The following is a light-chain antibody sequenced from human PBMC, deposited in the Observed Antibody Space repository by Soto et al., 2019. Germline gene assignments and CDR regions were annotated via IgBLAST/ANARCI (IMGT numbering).Light chain of an antibody. Sequence: DVQVSLPTSSLSASVGDRVTITCRASQSISSYLNWYQQKPGKAPKLLIYAASSLQSGVPSRFSGSGSGTDFTLTISSLQPEDFATYYCQQSYCTPRTFGQVT. J-gene: IGKJ1*01. V-gene: IGKV1-39*01. CDR1: QSISSY. CDR3: QQSYCTPRT. CDR2: AAS.